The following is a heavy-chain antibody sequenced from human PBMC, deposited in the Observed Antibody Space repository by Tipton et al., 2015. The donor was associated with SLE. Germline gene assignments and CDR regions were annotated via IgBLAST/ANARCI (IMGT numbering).Heavy chain of an antibody. Sequence: TLSLTCAVYGDSISNGYFWGWIRQPPGKGLEWIANIYHSGSTYYNPSLKSRVTISVDTSKNQFYLNLSSVTAADTANYYCARQAGYTRSWFPFWGQGKLVTVSS. V-gene: IGHV4-38-2*01. CDR2: IYHSGST. CDR3: ARQAGYTRSWFPF. D-gene: IGHD5-12*01. J-gene: IGHJ1*01. CDR1: GDSISNGYF.